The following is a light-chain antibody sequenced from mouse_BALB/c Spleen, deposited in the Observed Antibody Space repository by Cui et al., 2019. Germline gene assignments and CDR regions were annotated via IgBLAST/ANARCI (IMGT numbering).Light chain of an antibody. V-gene: IGKV12-98*01. CDR2: AAT. J-gene: IGKJ4*01. Sequence: DLQMTQSPASQSASLGESVTITFLASQTIGTWLAWYQQKPGKSPQLLIYAATSLADGVPSRFSGSGSGTKFSFKISSLQAEDVVSYYCQQLYSTPFTFGSGTKLEIK. CDR1: QTIGTW. CDR3: QQLYSTPFT.